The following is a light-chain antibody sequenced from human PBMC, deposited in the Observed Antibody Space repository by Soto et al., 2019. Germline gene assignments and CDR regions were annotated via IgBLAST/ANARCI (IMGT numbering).Light chain of an antibody. J-gene: IGKJ1*01. Sequence: ELVMTQSPSTLSVSPGERATLSCRASQSISNNLAWYQQKPGQAPRLLVYGASTRPTGIPARFSGSGSGTDFTLTISSLQSEDFAVYYCQQYNNWPRTFGQGTKVEIK. CDR3: QQYNNWPRT. CDR2: GAS. V-gene: IGKV3-15*01. CDR1: QSISNN.